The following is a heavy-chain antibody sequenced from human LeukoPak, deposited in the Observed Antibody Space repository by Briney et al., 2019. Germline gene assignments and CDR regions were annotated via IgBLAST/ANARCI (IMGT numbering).Heavy chain of an antibody. J-gene: IGHJ5*02. Sequence: PSETLSLTCSVYGGSFCGYYWSWIRQPPGKGLEWIGEINHSGSTNYNPSLKSRVTISVDTSKNQFSLKLSSVTAADTAVYYCARTEPYYDFWSGYAGRRFDPWGQGTLVTVSS. CDR2: INHSGST. CDR1: GGSFCGYY. CDR3: ARTEPYYDFWSGYAGRRFDP. D-gene: IGHD3-3*01. V-gene: IGHV4-34*01.